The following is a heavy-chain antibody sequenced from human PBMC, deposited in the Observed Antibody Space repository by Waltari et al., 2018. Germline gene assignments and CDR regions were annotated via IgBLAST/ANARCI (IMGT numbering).Heavy chain of an antibody. J-gene: IGHJ4*02. D-gene: IGHD2-15*01. CDR3: AHRRLDASGDQRVGFGY. V-gene: IGHV2-5*01. Sequence: QITLKESGPTLVKPTQTLTLTCTFSGFSLETRGVAVGWIRQPPGKAPEWLTLIYWNDAKNYIPPRRSRLTIAKDTSKNQVFLTMTNMDVVDTATYYCAHRRLDASGDQRVGFGYWGQGTQVTVSS. CDR1: GFSLETRGVA. CDR2: IYWNDAK.